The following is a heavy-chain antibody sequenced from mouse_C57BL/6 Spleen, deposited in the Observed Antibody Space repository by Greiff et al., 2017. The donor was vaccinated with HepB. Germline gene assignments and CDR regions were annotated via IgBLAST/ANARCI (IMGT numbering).Heavy chain of an antibody. D-gene: IGHD2-14*01. V-gene: IGHV14-4*01. CDR1: GFNIKDDY. J-gene: IGHJ3*01. Sequence: EVHLVESGAELVRPGASVKLSCTASGFNIKDDYMHWVKQRPEQGLEWIGWIDPENGDTEYASKFQGKATITADTSSNTAYLQLSSLTSEDTAVYYWTTGGIAYWGQGTLVTVSA. CDR3: TTGGIAY. CDR2: IDPENGDT.